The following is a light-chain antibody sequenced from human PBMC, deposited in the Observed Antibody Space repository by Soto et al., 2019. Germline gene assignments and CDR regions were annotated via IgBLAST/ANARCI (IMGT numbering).Light chain of an antibody. J-gene: IGKJ1*01. V-gene: IGKV3D-7*01. CDR3: QQDYNLPWT. CDR1: QSVSSSY. CDR2: GAS. Sequence: ILMTQSPATLSLSPGERATLSCRASQSVSSSYLSWYQQKPGQTPRLLIYGASIRATGIPARFSGSGSGTAFTLTISSLQPEDFAVYFCQQDYNLPWTFGQGTKVEIK.